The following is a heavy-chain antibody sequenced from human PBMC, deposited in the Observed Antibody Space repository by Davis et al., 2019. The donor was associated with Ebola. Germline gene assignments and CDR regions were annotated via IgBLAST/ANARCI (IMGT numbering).Heavy chain of an antibody. D-gene: IGHD3-22*01. J-gene: IGHJ5*02. CDR2: ISGRGDRT. V-gene: IGHV3-23*01. CDR1: GFAFPTYA. Sequence: GESLKISCATSGFAFPTYAMTWVRQAPGKGLEWVSSISGRGDRTYYSDSVKGRFTISRDNSKNTVDLQMDSLRAEDTAIYYCARAFYDSSGYHWFDPWGQGTLVTVSS. CDR3: ARAFYDSSGYHWFDP.